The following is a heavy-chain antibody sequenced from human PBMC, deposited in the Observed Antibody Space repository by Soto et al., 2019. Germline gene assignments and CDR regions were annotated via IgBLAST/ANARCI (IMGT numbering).Heavy chain of an antibody. V-gene: IGHV2-5*02. CDR2: IYWDDDK. Sequence: QITLKESGPPLVKPTQPLTLTCTFSGFSLSTRGVGVGWIRQPPGKALECLGIIYWDDDKRYSPSLKSRLTITKDPSKDQVVLTMTNMAPVDTATYYCAYRREAERFHYAMDFWGKVTTVTVAA. J-gene: IGHJ6*04. CDR3: AYRREAERFHYAMDF. D-gene: IGHD3-16*01. CDR1: GFSLSTRGVG.